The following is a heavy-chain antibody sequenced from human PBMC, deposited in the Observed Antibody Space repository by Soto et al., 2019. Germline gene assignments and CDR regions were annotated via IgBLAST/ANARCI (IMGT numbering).Heavy chain of an antibody. CDR2: ISYDGSNK. CDR3: ARDKRYLRLLEWSYYFDY. CDR1: GFTFSSCA. Sequence: QVQLVESGGGVVQPGRSLRLSCAASGFTFSSCAMHWVRQAPGKGLEWVALISYDGSNKYYADSVKGRFTISRDNSKNTLYLQMNSLRAVDTAVYYCARDKRYLRLLEWSYYFDYWGQGTLVTVSS. D-gene: IGHD3-3*01. V-gene: IGHV3-30-3*01. J-gene: IGHJ4*02.